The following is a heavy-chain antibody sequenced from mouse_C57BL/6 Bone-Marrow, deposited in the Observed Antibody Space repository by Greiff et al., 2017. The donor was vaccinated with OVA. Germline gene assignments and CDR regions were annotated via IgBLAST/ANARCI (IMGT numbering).Heavy chain of an antibody. V-gene: IGHV1-53*01. CDR3: ARYHYYGSSSFGY. CDR2: INPSNGGT. Sequence: QVQLQQPGTELVKPGASVKLSCKASGYTFTSYWMHWVKQRPGQGLEWIGNINPSNGGTNYNEKFKSKATLTVDKSSSTAYMQLSRLTSEDSAVYYGARYHYYGSSSFGYWGQGTTLTVSS. D-gene: IGHD1-1*01. CDR1: GYTFTSYW. J-gene: IGHJ2*01.